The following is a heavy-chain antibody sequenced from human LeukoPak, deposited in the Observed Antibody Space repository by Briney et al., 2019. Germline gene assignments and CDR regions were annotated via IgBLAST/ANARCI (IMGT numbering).Heavy chain of an antibody. D-gene: IGHD1-1*01. V-gene: IGHV3-48*01. J-gene: IGHJ4*02. Sequence: GGSRRLSCAASGFTFSSYSMNWVRQAPGKGLEWVSYISSSSSTIYYADSVKGRFTISRDNAKTSLYLKMNSLRAEDTAVYYCALERPNWPYYFDYWGQGTLVTVSS. CDR1: GFTFSSYS. CDR2: ISSSSSTI. CDR3: ALERPNWPYYFDY.